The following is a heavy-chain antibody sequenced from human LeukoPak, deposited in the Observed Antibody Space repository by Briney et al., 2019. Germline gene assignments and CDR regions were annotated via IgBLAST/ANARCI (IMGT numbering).Heavy chain of an antibody. CDR2: ISYDGSNK. Sequence: PGGSLRLSCAASGFTFSSYAMHWVRQAPGKGLEWVAVISYDGSNKYYADSVKGRFTISRDNSKNTLYLQMNSLRAEDTAVYYCARDGGSYYDNSAYSHWGQGTLVTVSS. CDR3: ARDGGSYYDNSAYSH. V-gene: IGHV3-30-3*01. D-gene: IGHD3-22*01. J-gene: IGHJ4*02. CDR1: GFTFSSYA.